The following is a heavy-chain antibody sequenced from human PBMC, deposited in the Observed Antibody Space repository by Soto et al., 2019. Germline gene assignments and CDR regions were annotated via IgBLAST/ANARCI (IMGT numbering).Heavy chain of an antibody. V-gene: IGHV3-30-3*01. CDR3: ARGPSSLTRFDY. J-gene: IGHJ4*02. Sequence: GGSLRLSCAASGFTFSSYAMHWVRQAPGKGLEWVAAISYDGSNKYYADSVKGGFTISRDNSKNTLYLQMNSLRAEDTAVYYCARGPSSLTRFDYWGQGTLVTVSS. CDR2: ISYDGSNK. CDR1: GFTFSSYA. D-gene: IGHD2-2*01.